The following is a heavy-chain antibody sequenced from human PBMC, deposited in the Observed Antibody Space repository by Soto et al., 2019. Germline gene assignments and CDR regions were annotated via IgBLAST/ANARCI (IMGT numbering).Heavy chain of an antibody. D-gene: IGHD1-1*01. Sequence: EVQLVESGGGLVKPGGSLRLSCAASGFTFSSYSMNWVRQAPGKGLEWVSSISSSSSYIYYADSVKGRFTISRDNAKNSLYLQMNSLRAEDTAVYYCARGDVRTGALVDYWGQGTPVTVSS. J-gene: IGHJ4*02. V-gene: IGHV3-21*01. CDR2: ISSSSSYI. CDR1: GFTFSSYS. CDR3: ARGDVRTGALVDY.